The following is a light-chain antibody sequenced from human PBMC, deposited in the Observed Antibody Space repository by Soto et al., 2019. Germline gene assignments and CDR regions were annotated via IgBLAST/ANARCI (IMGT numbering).Light chain of an antibody. CDR1: NSNMGRNY. J-gene: IGLJ2*01. CDR3: AVWDNSLNGVA. Sequence: QSALTQTPSASGTPGQSVTISCSGSNSNMGRNYVYWYQQVPGTAPKLLMYRNDVRPSGVPDRFTGSKSGTSASLAISGLRSEDEADYYCAVWDNSLNGVAFGGGTKLTV. CDR2: RND. V-gene: IGLV1-47*01.